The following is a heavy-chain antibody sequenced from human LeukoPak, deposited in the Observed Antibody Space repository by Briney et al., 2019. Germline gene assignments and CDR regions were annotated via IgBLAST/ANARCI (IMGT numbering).Heavy chain of an antibody. D-gene: IGHD7-27*01. CDR2: IKPDGSQI. CDR3: ARDLNWENY. V-gene: IGHV3-7*01. Sequence: PGGSLRLSCAASGFTFSTYWTTWVRQAPGKGLEWVANIKPDGSQIYYVDSVKGRFTISRDNAKNSLYLQMNSLRAEDTAVYYCARDLNWENYWGQGTLVTVSS. CDR1: GFTFSTYW. J-gene: IGHJ4*02.